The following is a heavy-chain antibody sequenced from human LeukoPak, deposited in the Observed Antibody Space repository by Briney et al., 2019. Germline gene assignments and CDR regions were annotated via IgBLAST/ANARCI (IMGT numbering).Heavy chain of an antibody. D-gene: IGHD6-13*01. CDR1: GGSISSGSYY. V-gene: IGHV4-61*01. J-gene: IGHJ6*03. CDR2: IYYSGST. Sequence: SQTLSLTCTVSGGSISSGSYYWSWIRQPPGRGLEWIGYIYYSGSTNYSPSLKSRVTISIDTSKNQFSLKLSSVTAADTAVYYCARVPPASTSWYYMDVWGKGTTVTVSS. CDR3: ARVPPASTSWYYMDV.